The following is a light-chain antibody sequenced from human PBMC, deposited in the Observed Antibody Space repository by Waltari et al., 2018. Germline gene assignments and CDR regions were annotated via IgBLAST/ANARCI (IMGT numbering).Light chain of an antibody. Sequence: EIVMTQSPAPLSVSPGERATPPCRASQSVSSNFAGFQQKPGQAPRLLIYGASTRASGIPARFSGSGSGTEFTLTISSLQSEDFAVYYCQQYNNWPPKTFGQGTKVEIK. J-gene: IGKJ1*01. V-gene: IGKV3-15*01. CDR2: GAS. CDR1: QSVSSN. CDR3: QQYNNWPPKT.